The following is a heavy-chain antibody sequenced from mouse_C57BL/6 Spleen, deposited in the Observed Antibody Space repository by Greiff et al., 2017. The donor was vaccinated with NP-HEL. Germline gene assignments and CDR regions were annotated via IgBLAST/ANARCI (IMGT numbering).Heavy chain of an antibody. Sequence: EVLLVESGGGLVKPGGSLKLSCAASGFTFSDYGMHWVRQAPEKGLEWVAYISSGSSTIYYADTVKGRFTISRDNAKNTLFLQMTSLRSEDTAMYYCARDYDYCYYAMDYWGQGTSVTVSS. V-gene: IGHV5-17*01. CDR2: ISSGSSTI. J-gene: IGHJ4*01. CDR1: GFTFSDYG. CDR3: ARDYDYCYYAMDY. D-gene: IGHD2-4*01.